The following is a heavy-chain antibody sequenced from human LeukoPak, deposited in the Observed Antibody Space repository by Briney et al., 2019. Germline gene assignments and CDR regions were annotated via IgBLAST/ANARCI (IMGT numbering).Heavy chain of an antibody. V-gene: IGHV4-4*07. CDR1: GGSTSSYY. J-gene: IGHJ4*02. CDR3: AGETGSGTPRAFDS. CDR2: IYTREST. Sequence: SETLSLTCNVSGGSTSSYYWSWIRQPAGKGLEWIGRIYTRESTNYNPSLKSRVTMSVDTSKTQFSLKLNSVTAADTAVYYCAGETGSGTPRAFDSWGQGTLVTVSS. D-gene: IGHD3-10*01.